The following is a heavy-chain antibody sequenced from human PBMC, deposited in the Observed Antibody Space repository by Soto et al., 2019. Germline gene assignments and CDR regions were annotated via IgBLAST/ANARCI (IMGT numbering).Heavy chain of an antibody. V-gene: IGHV5-51*01. CDR3: ARHRHTVTTIYYYYYGMDV. J-gene: IGHJ6*02. Sequence: LGESLKISCKGSGYSFTSYWIGWVRQMPGKGLEWMGIIYPGDSDTRYSPSFQGQVTISADKSISTAYLQWSSLKASDTAMYYCARHRHTVTTIYYYYYGMDVWGQGTTVTVSS. D-gene: IGHD4-4*01. CDR2: IYPGDSDT. CDR1: GYSFTSYW.